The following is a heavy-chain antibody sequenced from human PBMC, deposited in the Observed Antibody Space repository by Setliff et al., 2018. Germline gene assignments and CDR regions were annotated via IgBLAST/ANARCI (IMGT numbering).Heavy chain of an antibody. CDR2: IYHSGST. Sequence: PSETLSLTCTVSGYSISSGYIWGWIRQPPGKGLEWIGSIYHSGSTYYNPSLKSRVTISVDTSKNQFSLKLNSVTAADMAVYYCAREQWLDPPGYYYMDVWAKGTTVTVSS. V-gene: IGHV4-38-2*02. CDR1: GYSISSGYI. D-gene: IGHD6-19*01. J-gene: IGHJ6*03. CDR3: AREQWLDPPGYYYMDV.